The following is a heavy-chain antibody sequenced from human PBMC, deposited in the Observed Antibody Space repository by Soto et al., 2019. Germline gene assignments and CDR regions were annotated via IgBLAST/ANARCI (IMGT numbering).Heavy chain of an antibody. D-gene: IGHD1-1*01. CDR2: MSIGGEKT. CDR1: GFSFSDYS. CDR3: ARWNGYGDL. J-gene: IGHJ4*02. V-gene: IGHV3-23*01. Sequence: EVHVFDSGGGLVQPGGSLRLSCAASGFSFSDYSMAWVRQTPEKGLEWVSGMSIGGEKTFYIDSVKGRFIVSRDSSRDTVYFQMNSLRVEDTAVYYCARWNGYGDLWGQGTLVTVSS.